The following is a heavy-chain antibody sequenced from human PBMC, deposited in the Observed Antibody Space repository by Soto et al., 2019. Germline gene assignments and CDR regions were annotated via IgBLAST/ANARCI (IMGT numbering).Heavy chain of an antibody. Sequence: SETLSLTCTVSGASITSGAYYWTWVRQHPVKGLEWIGHIYYTGSTYYNPSLKSRLNISLDTSKNQFSLQLESMTAADTAIYCRARGSRFDPWGQGTLVTVSS. CDR3: ARGSRFDP. J-gene: IGHJ5*02. V-gene: IGHV4-31*03. CDR1: GASITSGAYY. D-gene: IGHD1-26*01. CDR2: IYYTGST.